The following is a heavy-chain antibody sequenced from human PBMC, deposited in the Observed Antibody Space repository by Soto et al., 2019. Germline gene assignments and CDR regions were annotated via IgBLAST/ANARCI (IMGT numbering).Heavy chain of an antibody. Sequence: GSLRLSCAASGFTFSNAWMSWVRQAPGKGLEWVGRIKSKTDGGTTDYAAPVKGRFTISRDDSKNTLYLQMNSLKTEDTAVYYCTTGSVTVPAAMAFDYWGQGTLVTVSS. J-gene: IGHJ4*02. CDR2: IKSKTDGGTT. V-gene: IGHV3-15*01. CDR1: GFTFSNAW. CDR3: TTGSVTVPAAMAFDY. D-gene: IGHD2-2*01.